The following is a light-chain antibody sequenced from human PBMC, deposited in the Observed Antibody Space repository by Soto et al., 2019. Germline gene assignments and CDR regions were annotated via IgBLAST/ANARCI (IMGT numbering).Light chain of an antibody. J-gene: IGKJ3*01. V-gene: IGKV1-9*01. CDR2: AAS. CDR3: QQLNSYPPEFT. Sequence: DIPLTQSPSFLSASVGDRVTITCRASQGISSYLAWYQQKPGKAPKLLIYAASTLQSGVPSRFSGSGSGTEFTLTISSLQPEDFATYYCQQLNSYPPEFTFGPGTKVDIK. CDR1: QGISSY.